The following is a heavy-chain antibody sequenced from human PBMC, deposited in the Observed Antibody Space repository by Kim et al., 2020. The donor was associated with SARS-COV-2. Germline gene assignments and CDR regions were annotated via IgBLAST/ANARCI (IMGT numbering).Heavy chain of an antibody. D-gene: IGHD5-18*01. Sequence: GGSLRLSCAASGFTFSSYAMHWVRQAPGKGLEWVAVISYDGSNKYYADSVKGRFTISRDNSKNTLYLQMNSLRAEDTAVYYCARGTRGYSYGYLDYWGQG. J-gene: IGHJ4*02. CDR3: ARGTRGYSYGYLDY. V-gene: IGHV3-30*04. CDR2: ISYDGSNK. CDR1: GFTFSSYA.